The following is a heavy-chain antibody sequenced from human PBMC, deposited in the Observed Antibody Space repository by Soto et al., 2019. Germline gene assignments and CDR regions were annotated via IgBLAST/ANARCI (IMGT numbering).Heavy chain of an antibody. J-gene: IGHJ4*02. CDR3: AKDAFRYFDWTCDY. CDR2: ISYDGSNT. Sequence: QVQLVESGGGVVQPGRSLRLSCTASGFTFSGYGIHRVRQAPGKGLEWVAVISYDGSNTYYADSVKGRFTISRDNSKNTLYLEMSSLRAEDTAVYYCAKDAFRYFDWTCDYWGQGTLVTVSS. CDR1: GFTFSGYG. V-gene: IGHV3-30*18. D-gene: IGHD3-9*01.